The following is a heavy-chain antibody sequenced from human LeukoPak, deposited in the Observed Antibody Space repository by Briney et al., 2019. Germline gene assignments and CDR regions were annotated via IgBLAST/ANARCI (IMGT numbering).Heavy chain of an antibody. Sequence: GGSLRLSCAASGFTFNSYVMTWVRQAPGKGLEWASGISGGGGRTYYADSVRGRFTISRDISKNTLYLQINSLRADDTAIYYCARDGGNSYGFDYWGQGTLVTVSS. D-gene: IGHD4-23*01. CDR2: ISGGGGRT. J-gene: IGHJ4*02. CDR3: ARDGGNSYGFDY. V-gene: IGHV3-23*01. CDR1: GFTFNSYV.